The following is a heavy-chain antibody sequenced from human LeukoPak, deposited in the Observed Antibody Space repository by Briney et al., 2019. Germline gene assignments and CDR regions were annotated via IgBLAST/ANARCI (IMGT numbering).Heavy chain of an antibody. V-gene: IGHV1-46*01. CDR1: GYTFTSYY. D-gene: IGHD4-17*01. Sequence: AASVKVSCKASGYTFTSYYMHWVRQAPGQGLEWMGIINPSGGSTSYAQKFQGRVTMTRDMSTSTVYMELSSLRSEDTAVYYCARAPGDYGEDYWGQGTLVTVSS. CDR2: INPSGGST. CDR3: ARAPGDYGEDY. J-gene: IGHJ4*02.